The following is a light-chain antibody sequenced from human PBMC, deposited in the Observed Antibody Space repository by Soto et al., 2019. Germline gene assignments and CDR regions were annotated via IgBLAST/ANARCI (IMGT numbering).Light chain of an antibody. CDR3: QQYEAVVT. Sequence: EIVLTQSPGTLSLSPGERATLSCRASQSLTNNYFAWYQQKPGRALRLLIDGASTRATGIPDRFSGSGSGTDFSLTISGLETEEVAVYYCQQYEAVVTFGQGTKVEI. J-gene: IGKJ1*01. CDR2: GAS. CDR1: QSLTNNY. V-gene: IGKV3-20*01.